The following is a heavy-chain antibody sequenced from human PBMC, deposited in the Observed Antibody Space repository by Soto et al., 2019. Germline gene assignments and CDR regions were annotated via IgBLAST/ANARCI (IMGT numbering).Heavy chain of an antibody. CDR1: GFTFTSSA. CDR3: AADRGRVNWFDP. D-gene: IGHD1-26*01. V-gene: IGHV1-58*02. Sequence: ASVKVSCKASGFTFTSSAMQWVRQARGQRLEWIGWIVVGSGNTNYAQKFQERVTITRDMSTSTAYMELSSLRSEDTAVYYCAADRGRVNWFDPWGQGTLVTVSS. J-gene: IGHJ5*02. CDR2: IVVGSGNT.